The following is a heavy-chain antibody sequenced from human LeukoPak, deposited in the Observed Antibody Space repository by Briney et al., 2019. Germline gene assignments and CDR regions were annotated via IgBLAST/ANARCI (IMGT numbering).Heavy chain of an antibody. CDR2: IYYSGST. Sequence: SETLSLTCTVSGGSISSSSYYWGWIRQPPGKGLEWIGSIYYSGSTYYNPSLKSRVTISVDTPKNQFSLKLSSVTAADTAVYYCARGGSSWYTRFDYWGQGTLVTVSS. CDR1: GGSISSSSYY. CDR3: ARGGSSWYTRFDY. J-gene: IGHJ4*02. V-gene: IGHV4-39*07. D-gene: IGHD6-13*01.